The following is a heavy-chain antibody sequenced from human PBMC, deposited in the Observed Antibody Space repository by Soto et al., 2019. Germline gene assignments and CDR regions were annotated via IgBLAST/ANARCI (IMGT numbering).Heavy chain of an antibody. CDR2: IYTSGNT. CDR3: ARDGVGPHGMDV. D-gene: IGHD2-8*01. Sequence: QVQLQGSDPRLLKPSETLSLTCTVSGASVTSYYWSWIRQPAGKGLDWIGRIYTSGNTDYNPSLKSRVTLSLETSQNQVSLKLSSVTAADTAIYYRARDGVGPHGMDVWGQGTTVTVSS. CDR1: GASVTSYY. J-gene: IGHJ6*02. V-gene: IGHV4-4*07.